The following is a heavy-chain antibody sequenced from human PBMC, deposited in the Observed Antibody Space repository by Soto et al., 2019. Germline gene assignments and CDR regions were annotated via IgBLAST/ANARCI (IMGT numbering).Heavy chain of an antibody. Sequence: GGSLRLSCAASGFTFSSYAMHWVRQAPGKGLEWVAAMSYDGTKEYYADSVKGRFTISRDSSRNTLFLQLNSLRAEDTAVYYCAKEFGSTWIDHWGEGTLVTVSS. CDR3: AKEFGSTWIDH. V-gene: IGHV3-30*04. CDR1: GFTFSSYA. D-gene: IGHD6-13*01. J-gene: IGHJ4*02. CDR2: MSYDGTKE.